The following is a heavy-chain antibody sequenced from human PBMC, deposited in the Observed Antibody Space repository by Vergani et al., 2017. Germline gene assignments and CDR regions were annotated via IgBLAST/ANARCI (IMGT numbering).Heavy chain of an antibody. V-gene: IGHV1-69*02. J-gene: IGHJ4*02. CDR3: ASPTHGITFPYN. CDR1: GGTFSSYT. CDR2: IIPILGIA. D-gene: IGHD3-16*01. Sequence: QVQLVQSGAEVKKPGSSVKVSCKASGGTFSSYTISWVRQAPGQGLEWMGRIIPILGIANYAQKFQGRVTITADKSTSTAYMELSRLRSEDTAVYYCASPTHGITFPYNWGQGTLVTVSS.